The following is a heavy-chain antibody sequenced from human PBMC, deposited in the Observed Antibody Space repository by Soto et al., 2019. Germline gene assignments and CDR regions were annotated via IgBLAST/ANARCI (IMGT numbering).Heavy chain of an antibody. CDR3: ATELGENPASPFDA. CDR1: GVTFSSET. Sequence: QVQLVQSGADVKKPGSSVKVSCQASGVTFSSETLGWVRQAPGQGLEWVGGIIPLFGTASYAKKFQGRVTITEDESTSTVYMELSSLSSDDTAVYFCATELGENPASPFDAWGQGTLVTVSS. CDR2: IIPLFGTA. D-gene: IGHD3-10*01. V-gene: IGHV1-69*01. J-gene: IGHJ4*02.